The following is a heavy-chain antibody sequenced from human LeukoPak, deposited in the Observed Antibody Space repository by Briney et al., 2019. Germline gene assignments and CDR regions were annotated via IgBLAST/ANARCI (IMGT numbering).Heavy chain of an antibody. CDR1: GYSFTSYW. CDR2: IYPGDSDT. Sequence: GESLKISCKGSGYSFTSYWIAWVRQMPGKGLEWMGIIYPGDSDTRYSPSFQGQVTISADKSISTAYLQWSGLKASDTAMYYRARQGWGQIDAFDIWGQGTMVTVSS. J-gene: IGHJ3*02. D-gene: IGHD3-16*01. CDR3: ARQGWGQIDAFDI. V-gene: IGHV5-51*01.